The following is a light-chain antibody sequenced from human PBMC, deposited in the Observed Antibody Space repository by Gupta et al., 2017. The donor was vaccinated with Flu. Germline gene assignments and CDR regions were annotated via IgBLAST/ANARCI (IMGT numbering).Light chain of an antibody. Sequence: YELTQPPSVSVSPGQAARVTCPGDQLTKQYVHWYQQKPGQAPVMVICRDTERPSGIPERFSGSSAGTTATLTISGVQAEDEADYYCQSADSTGSSVLFGGGTQLTVL. CDR1: QLTKQY. V-gene: IGLV3-25*02. CDR3: QSADSTGSSVL. CDR2: RDT. J-gene: IGLJ2*01.